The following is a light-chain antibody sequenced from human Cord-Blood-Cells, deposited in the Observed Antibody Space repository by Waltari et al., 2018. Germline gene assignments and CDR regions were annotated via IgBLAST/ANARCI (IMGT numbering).Light chain of an antibody. V-gene: IGLV3-19*01. Sequence: SSELTQDPVVSVALGQTVRITCQGDSLRSYYASWYQQKPGQAPVLVIYGKNNRPSGIPDRFSGSSSGNTASLTITGAQAEDEADYYCNSRDSSGNHLWVFGGGTKLTVL. CDR1: SLRSYY. CDR2: GKN. CDR3: NSRDSSGNHLWV. J-gene: IGLJ3*02.